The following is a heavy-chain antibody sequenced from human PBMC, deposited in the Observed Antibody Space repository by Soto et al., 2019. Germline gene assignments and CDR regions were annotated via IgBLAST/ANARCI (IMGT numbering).Heavy chain of an antibody. Sequence: SETLSLTCAVSGYSISNGYYWGWIRQPPGKGLEWIGSIYHTGSTYYNPSLKSRVTISVDTSKNQFSLKLSSVTAADTAVYYCARRHSSHWYGLDYWGQGTLVTVSS. CDR1: GYSISNGYY. D-gene: IGHD6-13*01. CDR2: IYHTGST. CDR3: ARRHSSHWYGLDY. V-gene: IGHV4-38-2*01. J-gene: IGHJ4*02.